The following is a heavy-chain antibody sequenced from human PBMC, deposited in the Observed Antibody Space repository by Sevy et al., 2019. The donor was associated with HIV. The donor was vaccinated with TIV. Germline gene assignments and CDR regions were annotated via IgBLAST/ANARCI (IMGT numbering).Heavy chain of an antibody. CDR1: GGSISSYY. Sequence: SETLSLTCTVSGGSISSYYWSWIRQPAGKGLEWIGRIYTSGSTNYNPSLKSRVTMSVDTSKNQFSLKLSSVTAADTAMYYCARDPHDYDYYYYGMDVWGQGTTVTVSS. V-gene: IGHV4-4*07. CDR2: IYTSGST. J-gene: IGHJ6*02. D-gene: IGHD4-17*01. CDR3: ARDPHDYDYYYYGMDV.